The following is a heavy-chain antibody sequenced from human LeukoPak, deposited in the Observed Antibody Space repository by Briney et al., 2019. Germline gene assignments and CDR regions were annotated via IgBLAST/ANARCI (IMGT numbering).Heavy chain of an antibody. CDR1: GGSISSVGYY. Sequence: PSDTLSFTCTVSGGSISSVGYYWSWIRQHPGKGLEWIGYIYYSGSTYYNPSLRSRVTISVDTSKNQFSLKLSSVTAADTAVYFCARRRVVVASTDGASGAFDIWGQGALVTVSS. D-gene: IGHD2-15*01. CDR2: IYYSGST. CDR3: ARRRVVVASTDGASGAFDI. V-gene: IGHV4-31*03. J-gene: IGHJ3*02.